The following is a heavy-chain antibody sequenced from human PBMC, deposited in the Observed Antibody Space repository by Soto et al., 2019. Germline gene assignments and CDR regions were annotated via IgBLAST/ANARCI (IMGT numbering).Heavy chain of an antibody. V-gene: IGHV4-30-2*01. CDR1: GGSISSGGYS. J-gene: IGHJ4*02. Sequence: SETLSLTXAVSGGSISSGGYSWSWIRQPPGKGLEWIGYIYHSGSTYYNPSLKSRVTISVDRSKNQFSLKLGSVTAEDTAVYYCARTGSSVPAFLDYWGQGTLVTVSS. D-gene: IGHD3-10*01. CDR3: ARTGSSVPAFLDY. CDR2: IYHSGST.